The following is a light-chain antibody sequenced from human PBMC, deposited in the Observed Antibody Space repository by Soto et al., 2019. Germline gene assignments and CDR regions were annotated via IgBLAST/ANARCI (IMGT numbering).Light chain of an antibody. Sequence: QSALTQPASVSGSPGQSITISCTGTSSDVGSYNLVSWYQQHPDKAPKVIIYEGSKRPSGVFNRFSGSKSGNTASLTISGLQAEDEADYYSCSYAGSSTYAFGTGTKVTVL. CDR2: EGS. V-gene: IGLV2-23*01. CDR3: CSYAGSSTYA. CDR1: SSDVGSYNL. J-gene: IGLJ1*01.